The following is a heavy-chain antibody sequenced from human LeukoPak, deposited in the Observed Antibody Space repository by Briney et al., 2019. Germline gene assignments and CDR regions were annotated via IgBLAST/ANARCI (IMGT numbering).Heavy chain of an antibody. D-gene: IGHD3-10*01. J-gene: IGHJ4*02. V-gene: IGHV4-61*01. CDR1: GVSVSSGRYY. CDR2: IYYSGST. CDR3: ASGVSWFGVFDY. Sequence: SETLSLTCTVSGVSVSSGRYYWSWIRQPPGKGLEWIGYIYYSGSTNYNPSLKSRVNISVDTSKNQFSLKLSSVTAAATAVSSCASGVSWFGVFDYWGQGQVVIVSS.